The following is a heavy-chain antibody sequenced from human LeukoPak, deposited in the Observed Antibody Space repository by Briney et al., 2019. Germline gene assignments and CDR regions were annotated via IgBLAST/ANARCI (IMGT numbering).Heavy chain of an antibody. V-gene: IGHV4-31*03. J-gene: IGHJ6*03. CDR2: IYYSGST. CDR3: ARSVAGAYYYYYMDV. Sequence: SETLSLTCTVSGGSISSGGYYWSWIRQHPGKGLEWIGYIYYSGSTYYNPSLKSRVTISVDTSKNQFSLKLSSVTAADTAVYYCARSVAGAYYYYYMDVWGKGTTVTVSS. D-gene: IGHD6-19*01. CDR1: GGSISSGGYY.